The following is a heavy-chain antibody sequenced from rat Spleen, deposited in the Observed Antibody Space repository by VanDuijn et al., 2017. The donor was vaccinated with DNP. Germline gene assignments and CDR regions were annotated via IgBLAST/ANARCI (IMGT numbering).Heavy chain of an antibody. Sequence: EVQLVETGGGLVQPGRSLKLSCVASGFTFSSYWMFWIRQAPGKGLEWVASISTGGGTTYYRDSVKGRFTISRDNAKSTLDLQMDSLRSEDTATYYCATGTFAYWGQGTLVTVSS. J-gene: IGHJ3*01. CDR2: ISTGGGTT. CDR3: ATGTFAY. CDR1: GFTFSSYW. V-gene: IGHV5-58*01.